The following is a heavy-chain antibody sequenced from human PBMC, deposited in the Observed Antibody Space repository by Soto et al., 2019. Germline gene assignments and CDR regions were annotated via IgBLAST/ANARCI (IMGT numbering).Heavy chain of an antibody. CDR2: SRNKANSYST. CDR3: ARFSGSYTRGLDF. V-gene: IGHV3-72*01. Sequence: EGQLVESGGGLVQPGGSLRLSCAASGFTFSDHYMDWVRQAPGKGLEWVGRSRNKANSYSTEYAASVKGRFTISRGESKNSLYLQMNSLKTEVTAVYYCARFSGSYTRGLDFWGQGTLVTVSA. J-gene: IGHJ4*02. CDR1: GFTFSDHY. D-gene: IGHD1-26*01.